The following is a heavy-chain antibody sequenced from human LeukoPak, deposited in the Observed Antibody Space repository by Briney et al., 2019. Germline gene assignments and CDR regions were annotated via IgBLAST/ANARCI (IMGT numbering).Heavy chain of an antibody. J-gene: IGHJ4*02. Sequence: GGSLRLSCAASGFTFSSCAMSWVRQAPGKGLEWVAVIWYDGSNKYYADSVKGRFTISRDNSKNTLYLQMNRLRAEDTAVYYCARDGSSYSSSWHFDYWGQGTLVTVSS. CDR3: ARDGSSYSSSWHFDY. V-gene: IGHV3-30*04. CDR1: GFTFSSCA. D-gene: IGHD6-13*01. CDR2: IWYDGSNK.